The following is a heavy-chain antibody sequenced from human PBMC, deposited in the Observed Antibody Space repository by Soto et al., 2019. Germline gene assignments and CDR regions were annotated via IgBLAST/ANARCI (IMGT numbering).Heavy chain of an antibody. D-gene: IGHD3-22*01. CDR2: IKQDGSEK. J-gene: IGHJ4*02. Sequence: AGGSLRLSCAASGFTFSSYWMSWVRQAPGKGLEWVANIKQDGSEKYYVDSVKGRFTISRDNAKNSLYLQMNSLRAEDTAVYYCARELYYYDSSGSDYWGQGTLVTVSS. CDR1: GFTFSSYW. V-gene: IGHV3-7*05. CDR3: ARELYYYDSSGSDY.